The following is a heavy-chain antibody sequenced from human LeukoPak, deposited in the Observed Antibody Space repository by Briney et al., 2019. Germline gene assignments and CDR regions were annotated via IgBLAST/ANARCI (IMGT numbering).Heavy chain of an antibody. V-gene: IGHV4-31*03. CDR1: GGSISSGGYY. D-gene: IGHD6-13*01. CDR2: IYYSGST. Sequence: KPSQTLSLTCTVSGGSISSGGYYWSWIRQHPGKGLEWIGYIYYSGSTYYNPSLKSRVTISVDTSKNQFSLKLSSVTAADTAVYYCARERSSWYGSHNWFDPWGQGTLVTVSS. J-gene: IGHJ5*02. CDR3: ARERSSWYGSHNWFDP.